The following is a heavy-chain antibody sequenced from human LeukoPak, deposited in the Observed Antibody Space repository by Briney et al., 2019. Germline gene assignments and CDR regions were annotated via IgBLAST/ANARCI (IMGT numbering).Heavy chain of an antibody. CDR1: GFTFSSYW. D-gene: IGHD1-26*01. Sequence: PGGSLRLSCAASGFTFSSYWMHWVRQAPGKGLVWVSRINTDGSATTYAASVKGRFTIPRDNAKNTLYLQMNSLRADDTAVYYCARGLASGSSGSWGQGTLVTVSS. V-gene: IGHV3-74*01. J-gene: IGHJ4*02. CDR3: ARGLASGSSGS. CDR2: INTDGSAT.